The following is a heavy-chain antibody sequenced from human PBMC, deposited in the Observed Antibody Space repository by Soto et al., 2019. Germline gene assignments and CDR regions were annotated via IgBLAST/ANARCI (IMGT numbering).Heavy chain of an antibody. Sequence: GGSLRLSCAASGFTFSSYGMHWVRQAPGKGLEWVAVIWYDGSNKYYADSVKGRFTISRDNSKNTLYLQMNSLRAEDTAVYYCARDQAAGDYYYYGMDVWGQGTTVTVSS. D-gene: IGHD6-13*01. CDR2: IWYDGSNK. CDR1: GFTFSSYG. CDR3: ARDQAAGDYYYYGMDV. J-gene: IGHJ6*02. V-gene: IGHV3-33*01.